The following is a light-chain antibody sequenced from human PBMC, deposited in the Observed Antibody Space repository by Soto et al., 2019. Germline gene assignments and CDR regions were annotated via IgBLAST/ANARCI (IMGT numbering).Light chain of an antibody. CDR2: DAS. Sequence: EIVMTQSPATLSLSPGERATLSCRASQFITNFLAWYQQKPGQAPRLLIFDASNRATGIPVRFSGSGSGTDFTLTISSREPEDFAVYDCRQRSDWPWTFGQGTNVDI. CDR1: QFITNF. V-gene: IGKV3-11*01. CDR3: RQRSDWPWT. J-gene: IGKJ1*01.